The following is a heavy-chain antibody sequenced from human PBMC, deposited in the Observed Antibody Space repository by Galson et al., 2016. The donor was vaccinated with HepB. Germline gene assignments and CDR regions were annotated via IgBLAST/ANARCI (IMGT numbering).Heavy chain of an antibody. CDR3: ARDPTLSS. V-gene: IGHV3-9*01. CDR2: ISSNSGYI. J-gene: IGHJ5*02. Sequence: SLRLSCAASGFAFDDFAMHWVRRAPGKGLEWVAGISSNSGYIDYGDSVKGQFTISRDNAKNSLYLEMNSLRAEDTAVYYCARDPTLSSWGQGTLVAVSS. CDR1: GFAFDDFA.